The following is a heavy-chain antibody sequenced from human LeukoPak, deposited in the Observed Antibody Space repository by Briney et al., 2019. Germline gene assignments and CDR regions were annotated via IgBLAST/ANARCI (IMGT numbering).Heavy chain of an antibody. CDR2: ISWNSGSI. CDR1: GFTFDDYA. J-gene: IGHJ3*02. D-gene: IGHD2-15*01. V-gene: IGHV3-9*01. Sequence: GGSLRLSCAASGFTFDDYAMHWVRQAPGKGLEWVSGISWNSGSIGYADSVKGRFTISRDNAKNSLYLQMNSLRAEDTALYYCASAGAYCSGGSCYADIWGQGTMVTVSS. CDR3: ASAGAYCSGGSCYADI.